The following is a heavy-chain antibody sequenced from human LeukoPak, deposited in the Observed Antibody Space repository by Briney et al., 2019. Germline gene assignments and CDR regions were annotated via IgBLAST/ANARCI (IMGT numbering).Heavy chain of an antibody. CDR3: ARDFVTVTTRPLDP. V-gene: IGHV1-2*02. CDR1: GYTFTDYY. J-gene: IGHJ5*02. D-gene: IGHD4-17*01. Sequence: ASVKVSCKASGYTFTDYYMHWVRQARGQGLEGMGWINLNSGGTNYAQKFQGRVTMTRDTSISTAYMELSRLRSDDTAVYYCARDFVTVTTRPLDPWGQGTLVTVSS. CDR2: INLNSGGT.